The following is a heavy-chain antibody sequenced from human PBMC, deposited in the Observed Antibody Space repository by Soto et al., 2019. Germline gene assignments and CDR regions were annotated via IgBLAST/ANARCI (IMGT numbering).Heavy chain of an antibody. V-gene: IGHV3-23*01. D-gene: IGHD2-21*02. Sequence: QAPGKGLEWVSAISGSGGSTYYADSVKGRFTTSRDNSKNTLYLQMNSLRAEDTAVYYCAKVLGTYCGGDCYPLDYWGQGTLVTVS. CDR3: AKVLGTYCGGDCYPLDY. CDR2: ISGSGGST. J-gene: IGHJ4*02.